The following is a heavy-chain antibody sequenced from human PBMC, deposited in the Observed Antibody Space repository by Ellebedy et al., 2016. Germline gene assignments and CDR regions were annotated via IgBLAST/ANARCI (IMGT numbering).Heavy chain of an antibody. CDR1: GGSFSGYY. CDR2: INHSGST. D-gene: IGHD3-22*01. Sequence: SETLSLTCAVYGGSFSGYYWSWIRQPPGKGLEWIGEINHSGSTNYNSSLKSRVTISVDTSKNQFSLKLSSVTAADTAVYYCARDYYDSSGYYGWFDPWGQGTLVTVSS. V-gene: IGHV4-34*01. J-gene: IGHJ5*02. CDR3: ARDYYDSSGYYGWFDP.